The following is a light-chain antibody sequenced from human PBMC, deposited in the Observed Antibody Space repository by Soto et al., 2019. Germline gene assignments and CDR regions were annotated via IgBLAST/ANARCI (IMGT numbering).Light chain of an antibody. J-gene: IGKJ2*01. CDR1: QGISGY. CDR2: ATS. CDR3: EQLYSYPVT. Sequence: DIQLTQSPSFLSASVGDRVTVTCRASQGISGYLAWYQQKPGKAPKLLIYATSTLQSGVPSRFSGRGSGTEFTLAVSSGQPEDFATYCCEQLYSYPVTFGQGTKLEIK. V-gene: IGKV1-9*01.